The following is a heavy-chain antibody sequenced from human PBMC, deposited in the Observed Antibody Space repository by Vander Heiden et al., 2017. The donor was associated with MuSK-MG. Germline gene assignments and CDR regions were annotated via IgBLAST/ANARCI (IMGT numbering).Heavy chain of an antibody. Sequence: TFNSYAMHWVRQAPGKGLEWVALIYYDGSTKHYADSVKGRFTISRDNSEGTLYLQMNSLRVEDTAVYYCARANIYYSASWYGMDVWGQGTTVTVSS. D-gene: IGHD2-2*01. CDR1: TFNSYA. CDR3: ARANIYYSASWYGMDV. V-gene: IGHV3-33*01. J-gene: IGHJ6*02. CDR2: IYYDGSTK.